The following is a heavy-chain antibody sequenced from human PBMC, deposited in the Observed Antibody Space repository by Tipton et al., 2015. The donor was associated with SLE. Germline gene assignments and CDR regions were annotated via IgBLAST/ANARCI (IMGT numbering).Heavy chain of an antibody. J-gene: IGHJ6*02. V-gene: IGHV3-30*02. CDR3: AKDPPDYGMDV. Sequence: GSLRLSCAASGIPFGSYGMHWVRQAPGKGLEWVAFIPHHEKNQYYADSVEGRFTISRDSYKNILYLQMNSLRHEDTGIYYCAKDPPDYGMDVWGQGTTVTVSS. CDR2: IPHHEKNQ. CDR1: GIPFGSYG.